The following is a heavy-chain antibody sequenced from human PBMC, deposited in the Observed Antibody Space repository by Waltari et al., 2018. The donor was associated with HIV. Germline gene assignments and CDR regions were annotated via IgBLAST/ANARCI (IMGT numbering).Heavy chain of an antibody. CDR1: GFTFSSYW. CDR3: ARGGFYGSGSKVN. CDR2: IKQDGSEK. Sequence: EVQLVESGGGLVQPGGSLRLSCAASGFTFSSYWMGWVRQAPGKGLEWGDNIKQDGSEKYYVDSVNGRFTISRDNAENSLYLQMNSLRAEDTAVYYCARGGFYGSGSKVNWGQGTLVTVSS. D-gene: IGHD3-10*01. J-gene: IGHJ4*02. V-gene: IGHV3-7*04.